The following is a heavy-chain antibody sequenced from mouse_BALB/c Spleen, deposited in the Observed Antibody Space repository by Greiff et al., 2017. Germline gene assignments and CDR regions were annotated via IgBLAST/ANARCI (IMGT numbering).Heavy chain of an antibody. CDR1: GFTFSDYY. D-gene: IGHD2-1*01. J-gene: IGHJ3*01. CDR2: ISNGGSYT. Sequence: VQLQQSGGGLVKPGGSLKLSCAASGFTFSDYYMYWVRQTPEKRLEWVATISNGGSYTYYPDSVKGRFTISRDNAKNNLYLQMSSLKSEDTAMYYCARDFYGNYAWFAYWGQGTLVTVSA. CDR3: ARDFYGNYAWFAY. V-gene: IGHV5-4*02.